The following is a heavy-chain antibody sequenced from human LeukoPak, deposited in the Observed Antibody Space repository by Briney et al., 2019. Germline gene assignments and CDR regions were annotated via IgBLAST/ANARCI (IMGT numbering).Heavy chain of an antibody. D-gene: IGHD3-22*01. V-gene: IGHV3-23*01. CDR2: ISNDGGGT. J-gene: IGHJ5*02. CDR3: AKGSSGYFADL. CDR1: GFIFNNYG. Sequence: GGSLRLSCAASGFIFNNYGLIWVRQAPGKGLEWVSAISNDGGGTNYADFVRGRFTISRDNSKNTQFLQMNSLRAEDTALYYCAKGSSGYFADLWDQGTLVTVSS.